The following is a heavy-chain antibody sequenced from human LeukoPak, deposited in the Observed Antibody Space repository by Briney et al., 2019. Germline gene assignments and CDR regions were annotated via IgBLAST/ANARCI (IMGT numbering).Heavy chain of an antibody. Sequence: GGSLRLSCAASGFTFSSYGMHWVRQAPGKGLEWVAVIWYDGSNKYYADSVKGRFTISRDNSKNTLYLQMNSLGAEDTAVYYCARGIAVAGTNWFDPWGQGTLVTVSS. CDR1: GFTFSSYG. V-gene: IGHV3-33*01. D-gene: IGHD6-19*01. J-gene: IGHJ5*02. CDR2: IWYDGSNK. CDR3: ARGIAVAGTNWFDP.